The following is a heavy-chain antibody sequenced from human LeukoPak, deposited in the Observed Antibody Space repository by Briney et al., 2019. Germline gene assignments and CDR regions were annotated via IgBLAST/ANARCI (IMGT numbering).Heavy chain of an antibody. V-gene: IGHV3-11*04. CDR1: GFTFSDYY. CDR3: ARVARRSYYDSSGYLDY. Sequence: GGSLRLSCAASGFTFSDYYMSWIRQAPGKGLEWVSYISSSGSTIYYADSVKGRFTISRDNAKNSLYLQMNSLRAEDTAVYYCARVARRSYYDSSGYLDYWGQGTLVTVSS. D-gene: IGHD3-22*01. J-gene: IGHJ4*02. CDR2: ISSSGSTI.